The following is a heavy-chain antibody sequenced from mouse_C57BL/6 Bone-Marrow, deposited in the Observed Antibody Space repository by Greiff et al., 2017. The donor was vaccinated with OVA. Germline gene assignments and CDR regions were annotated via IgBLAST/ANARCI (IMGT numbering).Heavy chain of an antibody. J-gene: IGHJ2*01. Sequence: VKLMESGAELVKPGASVKMSCKASGYTFTSYWITWVKQRPGQGLEWIGDIYPGSGSTNYNEKFKSKATLTVDTSSSTAYMQLSSLTSEDSAVYYCARGTTVVEPYYFDYWGQGTTLTVSS. CDR1: GYTFTSYW. V-gene: IGHV1-55*01. D-gene: IGHD1-1*01. CDR3: ARGTTVVEPYYFDY. CDR2: IYPGSGST.